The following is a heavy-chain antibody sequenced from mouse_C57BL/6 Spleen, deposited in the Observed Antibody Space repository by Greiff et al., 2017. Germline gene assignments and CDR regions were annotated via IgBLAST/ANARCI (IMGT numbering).Heavy chain of an antibody. CDR3: ARENYYGSSFFDY. V-gene: IGHV3-5*01. Sequence: EVKLMESGPGLVKPSQTVFLTCTVTGISITTGNYRWSWIRQFPGNKLEWIGYIYYSGTITYNPSLTSRTTITRDTPKNQFFLEMNSLTAKDTATYYCARENYYGSSFFDYWGQGTTLTVSS. D-gene: IGHD1-1*01. CDR1: GISITTGNYR. J-gene: IGHJ2*01. CDR2: IYYSGTI.